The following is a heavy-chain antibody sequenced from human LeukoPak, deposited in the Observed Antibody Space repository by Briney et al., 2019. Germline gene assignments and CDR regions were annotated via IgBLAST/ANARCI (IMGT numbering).Heavy chain of an antibody. J-gene: IGHJ4*02. CDR3: ARKSLAARGHFDY. V-gene: IGHV3-53*01. Sequence: GGSLRLSCAASGFTVSSNYMSWVRQAPGKGLEWVSVIYSGGSTYYADSVKGRFTISRDNSKNTLYLQMNSLRAEDTAVYYCARKSLAARGHFDYWGQGTLVTVSS. CDR2: IYSGGST. D-gene: IGHD6-6*01. CDR1: GFTVSSNY.